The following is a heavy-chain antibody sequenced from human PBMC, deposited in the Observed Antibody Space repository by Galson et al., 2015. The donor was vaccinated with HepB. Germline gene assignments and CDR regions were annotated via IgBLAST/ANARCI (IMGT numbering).Heavy chain of an antibody. D-gene: IGHD6-19*01. CDR3: ATLDGIRSGPYWFDP. J-gene: IGHJ5*02. CDR1: GFSFSWYT. Sequence: SLRLSCAASGFSFSWYTINWVRQAPGKGLEWVSSISSSSSYIYYADSVRGRFAISRDNAKNSLYLQMNSLRVEDTAVYYCATLDGIRSGPYWFDPWGQGTLVTVSS. V-gene: IGHV3-21*01. CDR2: ISSSSSYI.